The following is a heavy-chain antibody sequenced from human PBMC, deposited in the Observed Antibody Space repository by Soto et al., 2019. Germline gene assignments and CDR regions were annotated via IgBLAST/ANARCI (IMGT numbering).Heavy chain of an antibody. CDR2: IYYSGST. Sequence: SETLSLTCTLSGGSISSCRYLRGWIHQPPGKGLEWIGSIYYSGSTYYNPSLKSRVTVSVDTSKNQFSLKLSSVTAADTAVYYCARDLHILTGYYTLRPEYNWFDPWGQGTLVTVSS. CDR1: GGSISSCRYL. D-gene: IGHD3-9*01. V-gene: IGHV4-39*02. J-gene: IGHJ5*02. CDR3: ARDLHILTGYYTLRPEYNWFDP.